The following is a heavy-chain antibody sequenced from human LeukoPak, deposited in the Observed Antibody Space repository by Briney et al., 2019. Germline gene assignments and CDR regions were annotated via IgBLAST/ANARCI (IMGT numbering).Heavy chain of an antibody. Sequence: PSETLSLTCTVSGGSISSYYWSWIRQPPGEGLEWIGYIYYSGSTNYNPSLKSRVTISVDTSKNQFSLKLSSVTAADTAVYYCARNTRSGWYGNWFDPWGQGTLVTVSS. CDR2: IYYSGST. J-gene: IGHJ5*02. V-gene: IGHV4-59*12. CDR3: ARNTRSGWYGNWFDP. CDR1: GGSISSYY. D-gene: IGHD6-19*01.